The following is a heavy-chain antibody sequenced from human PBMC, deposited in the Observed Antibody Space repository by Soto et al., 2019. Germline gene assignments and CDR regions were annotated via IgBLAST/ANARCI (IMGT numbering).Heavy chain of an antibody. CDR3: ARDKLELPTLWFDP. CDR2: ISYDGSNK. J-gene: IGHJ5*02. CDR1: GFTFSSYA. D-gene: IGHD1-7*01. V-gene: IGHV3-30-3*01. Sequence: PLRVWWAASGFTFSSYAVRWVRQAPGKGLEWVAVISYDGSNKYYADSVKGRFTISRDNSKNTLYLQMNSLRAEDTAVYYCARDKLELPTLWFDPWGQGTLVTVSS.